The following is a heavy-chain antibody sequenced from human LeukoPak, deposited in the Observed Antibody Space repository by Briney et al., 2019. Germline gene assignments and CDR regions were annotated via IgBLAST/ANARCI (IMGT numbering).Heavy chain of an antibody. CDR2: ISYDGRIK. CDR3: ARALPGYGYGIDY. D-gene: IGHD5-18*01. V-gene: IGHV3-30*04. J-gene: IGHJ4*02. CDR1: GFPFGDFP. Sequence: GGSLRLSCAVFGFPFGDFPMHWVRQAPGKGLEWVSFISYDGRIKYYADSVKGRFTISRDNSKNTLYLQMNSLRAEDTAVYYCARALPGYGYGIDYWGQGTLVTVSS.